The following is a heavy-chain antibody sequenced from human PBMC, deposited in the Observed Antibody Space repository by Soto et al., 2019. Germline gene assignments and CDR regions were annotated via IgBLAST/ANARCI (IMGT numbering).Heavy chain of an antibody. CDR2: ISAYNGNT. V-gene: IGHV1-18*01. CDR1: GYTFTSYG. Sequence: GASVKVSCKASGYTFTSYGISWVRQAPGQGLEWMGWISAYNGNTNYAQKLQGRVTMTTDTSTSTANMELRSLRSDDTAVYYCARVVGDYGHWFDPWGQGTLVTVSS. J-gene: IGHJ5*02. D-gene: IGHD4-17*01. CDR3: ARVVGDYGHWFDP.